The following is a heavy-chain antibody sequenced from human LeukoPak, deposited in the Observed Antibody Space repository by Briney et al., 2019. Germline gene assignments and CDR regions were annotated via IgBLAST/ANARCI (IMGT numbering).Heavy chain of an antibody. CDR1: RFPFSAYA. CDR2: ISGTGELT. D-gene: IGHD3-22*01. V-gene: IGHV3-23*01. CDR3: AKDRPNYYHSSGHYYRRNGDY. J-gene: IGHJ4*02. Sequence: GGSLRLSCAASRFPFSAYAMSWVRQAPGKGLEWVSSISGTGELTFYADSVKGRFTISRDNSKDTLYLQMNSLRAEDTAIYYCAKDRPNYYHSSGHYYRRNGDYWGQGTQVTVSS.